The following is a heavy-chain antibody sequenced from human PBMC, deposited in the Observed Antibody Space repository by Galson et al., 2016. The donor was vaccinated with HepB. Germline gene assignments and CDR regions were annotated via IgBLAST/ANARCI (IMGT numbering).Heavy chain of an antibody. CDR2: ISWNSGSI. Sequence: SLRLSCAASGFTFGDYPMHWVRQVPGKGLEWVASISWNSGSIDYADSIKGRFTISRDNAKNSLFLQMNRLRAEDTALYYCAKGLGYSQFDFWGQGTLVTVSS. V-gene: IGHV3-9*01. D-gene: IGHD5-12*01. J-gene: IGHJ4*02. CDR3: AKGLGYSQFDF. CDR1: GFTFGDYP.